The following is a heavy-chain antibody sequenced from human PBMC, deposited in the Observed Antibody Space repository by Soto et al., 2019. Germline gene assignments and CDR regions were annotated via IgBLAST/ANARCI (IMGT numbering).Heavy chain of an antibody. V-gene: IGHV3-23*01. D-gene: IGHD1-26*01. J-gene: IGHJ4*02. CDR2: VRGDLVTT. CDR1: GFTVSYHG. CDR3: VKEGKMGVEGFDF. Sequence: GGSRRLSGVTSGFTVSYHGMHWVRQAPGEGLEWVSGVRGDLVTTPYADSVKGRFTISRDNSKNTLYLQMNSLRAEDTAIYYCVKEGKMGVEGFDFWGQGPLVTVSS.